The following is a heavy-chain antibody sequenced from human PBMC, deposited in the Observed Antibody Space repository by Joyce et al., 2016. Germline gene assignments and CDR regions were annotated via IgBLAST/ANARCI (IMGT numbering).Heavy chain of an antibody. J-gene: IGHJ4*02. Sequence: QLQLQESGSGLVSPSQTLSLTCAVSGASGSSGGYSWSWIRQPPGKGLEWIGYIYHNESTYYNPSLKSRVTISVDRSKNQFSLKLASVTAADTAVYYCASGFNFRGRSFFDYWGQGALVTVSS. D-gene: IGHD3-10*01. CDR3: ASGFNFRGRSFFDY. CDR2: IYHNEST. V-gene: IGHV4-30-2*01. CDR1: GASGSSGGYS.